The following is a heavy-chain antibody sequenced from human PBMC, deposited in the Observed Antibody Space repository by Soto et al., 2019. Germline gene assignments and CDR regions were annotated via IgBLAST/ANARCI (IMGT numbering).Heavy chain of an antibody. J-gene: IGHJ6*02. V-gene: IGHV3-48*01. Sequence: PGGSLRLSCVVSGFTFSINSMNWVRQAPGKGLEWVSYISGSSSTIYYADSVKGRFTVSRDNSKNTLYLQMNSLRAEDTAVYYCAKSAAAGPYYYYGMDVWGQGTTVTV. CDR3: AKSAAAGPYYYYGMDV. D-gene: IGHD6-13*01. CDR2: ISGSSSTI. CDR1: GFTFSINS.